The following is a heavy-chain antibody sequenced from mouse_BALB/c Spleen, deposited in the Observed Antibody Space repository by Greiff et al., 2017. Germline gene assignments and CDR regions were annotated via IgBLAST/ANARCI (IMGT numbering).Heavy chain of an antibody. D-gene: IGHD2-10*02. V-gene: IGHV1S135*01. J-gene: IGHJ3*01. CDR1: GYSFTSYY. Sequence: EVQLQESGPELMKPGASVKISCKASGYSFTSYYMHWVKQSHGKSLEWIGYIDPFNGGTSYNQKFKGKATLTVDKSSSTAYMHLSSLTSEDSAVYYCARGGYGNYGGFAYWGQGTLVTVSA. CDR2: IDPFNGGT. CDR3: ARGGYGNYGGFAY.